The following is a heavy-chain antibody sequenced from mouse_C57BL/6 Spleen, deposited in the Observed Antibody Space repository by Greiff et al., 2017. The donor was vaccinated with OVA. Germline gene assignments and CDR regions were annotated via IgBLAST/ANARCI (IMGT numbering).Heavy chain of an antibody. CDR2: IDPSDSYT. V-gene: IGHV1-50*01. CDR3: AGGYYDYDGYAMDY. D-gene: IGHD2-4*01. J-gene: IGHJ4*01. Sequence: QVQLQQSGAELVKPGASVKLSCKASGYTFTSYWMQWVKQRPGQGLEWIGEIDPSDSYTNYNQKFKGKATLTVDTSSSTAYMQLSSLTSEDSAVYYCAGGYYDYDGYAMDYWGQGTSVTVSS. CDR1: GYTFTSYW.